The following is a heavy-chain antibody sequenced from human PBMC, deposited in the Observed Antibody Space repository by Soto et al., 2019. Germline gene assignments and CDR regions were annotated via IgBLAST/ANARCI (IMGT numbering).Heavy chain of an antibody. D-gene: IGHD6-19*01. CDR3: ATAVAGTEGYFQH. Sequence: QVQLVESGGGVVQPGRSLRLSCAASRLTFRTYGMHWVRQAPGKGLEWVAVISSDGSNRYYGGSVRGRFTISRDNYRDTLYLQINSLRAEDTAVYYCATAVAGTEGYFQHGGQGTLLTVSS. V-gene: IGHV3-33*01. CDR2: ISSDGSNR. CDR1: RLTFRTYG. J-gene: IGHJ1*01.